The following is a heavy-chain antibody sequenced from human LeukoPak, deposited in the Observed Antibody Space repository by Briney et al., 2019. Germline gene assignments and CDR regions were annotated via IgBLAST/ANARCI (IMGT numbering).Heavy chain of an antibody. Sequence: PGRSLRPSCAASGFTFRSYGMHWVRQAPGKGLEWVAVIWYDGSNKYYADSVKGRFTISRDNSKNTLYLQMNSLRAEDTAVYYCAKGAGYSGYDYHYYYMDFWGKGTTVTVSS. CDR2: IWYDGSNK. CDR3: AKGAGYSGYDYHYYYMDF. CDR1: GFTFRSYG. D-gene: IGHD5-12*01. J-gene: IGHJ6*03. V-gene: IGHV3-33*06.